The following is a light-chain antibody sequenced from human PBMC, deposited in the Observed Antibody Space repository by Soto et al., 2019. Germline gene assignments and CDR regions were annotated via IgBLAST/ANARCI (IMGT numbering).Light chain of an antibody. V-gene: IGKV1-5*01. CDR2: DAS. Sequence: DIQITQSPSTLSASAGDRVTITCRASQTISSWLAWYQQKPGKAPKLLIYDASTLASGAPSRFSGSGSGTEFTLTISSLQPDDFATYYCQHYNSYPYTFGQGIELEIK. CDR1: QTISSW. J-gene: IGKJ2*01. CDR3: QHYNSYPYT.